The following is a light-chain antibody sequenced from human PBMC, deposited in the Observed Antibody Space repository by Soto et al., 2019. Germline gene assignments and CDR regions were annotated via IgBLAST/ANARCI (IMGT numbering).Light chain of an antibody. CDR1: NSDVGAYKF. J-gene: IGLJ1*01. V-gene: IGLV2-11*01. CDR3: CSYAGSYTWV. CDR2: DVT. Sequence: QSALTQPRSVSGSPGQSVTISCTGSNSDVGAYKFVSWLQHNPGEAPKVMIYDVTQRPSGVPDRFSGTKSGNTASLTISGLKAEDEADYYCCSYAGSYTWVFGSGTKSPX.